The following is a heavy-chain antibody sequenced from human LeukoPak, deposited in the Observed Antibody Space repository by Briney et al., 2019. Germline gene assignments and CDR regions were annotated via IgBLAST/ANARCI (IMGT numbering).Heavy chain of an antibody. Sequence: KSSETLSLTCTVSGGSISSYYWSWIRQPPGKGLEWIGYIYYSGMTNYNPSLKSRVTISLDTSKNQFSLKLSSVTAADTAVYYCASADYDDYYIDFWGQGTLITVSS. V-gene: IGHV4-59*01. D-gene: IGHD4-17*01. CDR1: GGSISSYY. J-gene: IGHJ4*02. CDR3: ASADYDDYYIDF. CDR2: IYYSGMT.